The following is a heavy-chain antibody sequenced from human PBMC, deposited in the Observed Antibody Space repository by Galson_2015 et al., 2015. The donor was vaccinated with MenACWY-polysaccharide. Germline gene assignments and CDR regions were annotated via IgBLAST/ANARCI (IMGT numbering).Heavy chain of an antibody. Sequence: SVKVSYKASGYTFRSYEINWVRQATGQGLEWMGRISPHSGATNCAQNFQGRVTMTRDTSISTAYMELSRLSSDDTAVYYCARERGAGGTYFNYWGQGTLVAVSS. CDR2: ISPHSGAT. V-gene: IGHV1-2*06. CDR1: GYTFRSYE. CDR3: ARERGAGGTYFNY. J-gene: IGHJ4*02.